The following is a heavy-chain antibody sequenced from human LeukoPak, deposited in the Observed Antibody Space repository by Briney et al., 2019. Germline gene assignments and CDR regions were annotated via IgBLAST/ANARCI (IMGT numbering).Heavy chain of an antibody. V-gene: IGHV3-20*01. CDR1: GFIFDEFG. D-gene: IGHD5-18*01. Sequence: GGSLRLSCVASGFIFDEFGMSWVRLVPGKGLEWVSTIHWNGGRTHYADSVKGRFTIYRDNAKNSLYLQMNSLRVEDTALYHCARWGYNYGPPAPFDFWGQGTLVVVSS. CDR3: ARWGYNYGPPAPFDF. CDR2: IHWNGGRT. J-gene: IGHJ4*02.